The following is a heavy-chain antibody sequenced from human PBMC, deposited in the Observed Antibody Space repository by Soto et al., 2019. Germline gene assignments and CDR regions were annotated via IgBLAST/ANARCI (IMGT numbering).Heavy chain of an antibody. J-gene: IGHJ4*02. D-gene: IGHD4-17*01. CDR2: ISSSSSYI. CDR3: ARDPDYHFDY. Sequence: NPGGSLRLSCASSVFTFISYSMNWVRQAPGKGLEWVSSISSSSSYIYYADSVKGRFTISRDNAKNSLYLQMNSLRAEDTAVYYCARDPDYHFDYWGQGTLVTVSS. CDR1: VFTFISYS. V-gene: IGHV3-21*01.